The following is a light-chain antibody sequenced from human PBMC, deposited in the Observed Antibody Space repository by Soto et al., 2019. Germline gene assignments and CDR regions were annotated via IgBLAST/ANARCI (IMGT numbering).Light chain of an antibody. CDR2: NNN. Sequence: QSVLTQPPSASGTPGQRVTISCSGSSSNIGSYTVNWYQLLPGTAPKLLIYNNNHRPSGVPDRFSGSKSGTSASLAISGLQSEDEADYYCTSYTTVSTVVFGGGTKVTVL. V-gene: IGLV1-44*01. CDR3: TSYTTVSTVV. CDR1: SSNIGSYT. J-gene: IGLJ2*01.